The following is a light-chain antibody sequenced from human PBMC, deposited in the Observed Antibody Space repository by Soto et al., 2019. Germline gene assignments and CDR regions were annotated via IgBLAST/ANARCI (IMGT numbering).Light chain of an antibody. CDR2: HNN. V-gene: IGLV1-51*01. Sequence: QSALTQPPSVSAAPGQKVTISCSGSFSNIENNYVSWYQQLPGTAPKLLIYHNNYRPSGIPDRFSGSKSGTSATLGITGLQTGDEADYYCGTWDSSLSAMVFGGGTKVTVL. CDR3: GTWDSSLSAMV. CDR1: FSNIENNY. J-gene: IGLJ3*02.